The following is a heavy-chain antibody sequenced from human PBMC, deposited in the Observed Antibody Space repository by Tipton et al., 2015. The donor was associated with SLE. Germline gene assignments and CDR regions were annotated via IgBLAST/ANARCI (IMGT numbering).Heavy chain of an antibody. CDR3: AADAFDI. J-gene: IGHJ3*02. CDR1: GYSISSGYY. CDR2: IYHSGST. Sequence: TLSLTCAVSGYSISSGYYWGWIRQPPGKGLEWIGSIYHSGSTYYNASLKSRATISVDTSKNQFSLKLSSVTAADTAVYYCAADAFDIWGQGTMVTVSS. V-gene: IGHV4-38-2*01.